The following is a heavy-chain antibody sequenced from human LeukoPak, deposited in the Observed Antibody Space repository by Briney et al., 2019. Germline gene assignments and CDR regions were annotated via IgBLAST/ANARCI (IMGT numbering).Heavy chain of an antibody. Sequence: GESLKISCKGSGYSFTTYWIGWARQMPGKGLVWMGIIYPGDSDTRYSPSFQGQVTISADKSISTAYLQWTSLKASDTAMYYCARRVLSDAFDIWGQGTMVTVSS. CDR2: IYPGDSDT. CDR3: ARRVLSDAFDI. CDR1: GYSFTTYW. D-gene: IGHD3-16*01. V-gene: IGHV5-51*01. J-gene: IGHJ3*02.